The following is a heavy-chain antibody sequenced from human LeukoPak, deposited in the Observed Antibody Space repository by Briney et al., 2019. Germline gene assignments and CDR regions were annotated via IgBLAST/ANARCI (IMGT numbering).Heavy chain of an antibody. Sequence: GGSLRLSCAASGFTFSSYEMNWVRQAPGKGLEWVSYISSSGSTIYYADSVKGRFTISRDNAKNSLYLQMNSLRAEDTAVYYCARERWRRLDYWGQGTLVTVSS. CDR3: ARERWRRLDY. D-gene: IGHD4-23*01. J-gene: IGHJ4*02. CDR2: ISSSGSTI. CDR1: GFTFSSYE. V-gene: IGHV3-48*03.